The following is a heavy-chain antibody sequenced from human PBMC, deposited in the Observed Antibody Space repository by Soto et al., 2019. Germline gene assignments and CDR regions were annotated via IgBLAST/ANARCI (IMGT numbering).Heavy chain of an antibody. CDR2: ISAYNGNT. V-gene: IGHV1-18*04. Sequence: SVKASFKAAGYTFTKYGIRWVRQAPGQGLEWMGWISAYNGNTNYAQNLQGRVTMTTDTSTSTAYMELRSLRSDDTAVYYCARVDVLRFLEWLIWGQGTLVTVS. CDR1: GYTFTKYG. D-gene: IGHD3-3*01. CDR3: ARVDVLRFLEWLI. J-gene: IGHJ4*02.